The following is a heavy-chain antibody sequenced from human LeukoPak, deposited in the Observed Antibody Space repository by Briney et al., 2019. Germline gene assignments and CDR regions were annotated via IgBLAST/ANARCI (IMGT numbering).Heavy chain of an antibody. D-gene: IGHD6-19*01. CDR3: ARGRAVAGTDYYYCGMDV. Sequence: SQTLSLTCTVSGGSISSGSYYWSWIRQPAGKGLEWIGRIYTSGSTNYNPSLKSRVTISVDTSKNQFSLKLSSVTAADTAVYYCARGRAVAGTDYYYCGMDVWGQGTTVTVSS. CDR1: GGSISSGSYY. V-gene: IGHV4-61*02. J-gene: IGHJ6*02. CDR2: IYTSGST.